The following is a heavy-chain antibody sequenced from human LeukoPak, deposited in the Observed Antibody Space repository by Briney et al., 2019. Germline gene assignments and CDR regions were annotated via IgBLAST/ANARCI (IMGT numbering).Heavy chain of an antibody. Sequence: PGGSLRLSCAASGFTFSSYSMNWVRQAPGKGLEWVSYISSSGSTMYYADSVKGRITTSRDNAKNSLYLQMNSLRAEDTAVYYCARDRSGYDFGYWGQGTLVTVSS. CDR3: ARDRSGYDFGY. CDR2: ISSSGSTM. V-gene: IGHV3-48*04. D-gene: IGHD5-12*01. CDR1: GFTFSSYS. J-gene: IGHJ4*02.